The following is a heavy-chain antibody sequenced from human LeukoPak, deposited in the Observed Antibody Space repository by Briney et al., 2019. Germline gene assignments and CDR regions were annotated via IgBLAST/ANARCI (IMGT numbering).Heavy chain of an antibody. CDR2: IYYSGST. D-gene: IGHD3-22*01. CDR1: GGSISSGGYY. J-gene: IGHJ4*02. CDR3: ARVGYYYDSSGF. V-gene: IGHV4-31*03. Sequence: SETLSLTCTVSGGSISSGGYYWSWIRQHPGKGLEWIGYIYYSGSTYYNPSLKSRVTISVNTSKNQFSLKLSSVTAADTAVYYCARVGYYYDSSGFWGQGTLVTVSS.